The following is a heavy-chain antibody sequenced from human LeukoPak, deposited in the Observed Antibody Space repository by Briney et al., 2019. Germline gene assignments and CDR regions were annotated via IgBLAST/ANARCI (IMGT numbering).Heavy chain of an antibody. V-gene: IGHV3-21*01. Sequence: KPGGSLRLSCAASGFTFSSYSMNWVRQAPGTGLEWVSSISSSSSYIYYADTVKGRFTISRDNAKNSLYLQMNSLRAEDTAVYYCARAYYDFWSGYYMGDYYFDYWGQGTLVTVSS. J-gene: IGHJ4*02. CDR2: ISSSSSYI. D-gene: IGHD3-3*01. CDR1: GFTFSSYS. CDR3: ARAYYDFWSGYYMGDYYFDY.